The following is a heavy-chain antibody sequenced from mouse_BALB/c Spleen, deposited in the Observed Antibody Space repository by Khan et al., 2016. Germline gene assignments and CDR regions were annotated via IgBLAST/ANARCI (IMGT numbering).Heavy chain of an antibody. CDR1: GYTFTNYG. V-gene: IGHV9-3-1*01. J-gene: IGHJ4*01. CDR2: INTYTGEP. CDR3: ARDDLYAMDY. Sequence: QIQLVQSGPELKKPGETVKISCKASGYTFTNYGMNWVKQAPGKGLKWMGWINTYTGEPTYADDFKGRFAFSLETSASTAYLQINNLKNEDTATYVCARDDLYAMDYWGQGTSVTVSS.